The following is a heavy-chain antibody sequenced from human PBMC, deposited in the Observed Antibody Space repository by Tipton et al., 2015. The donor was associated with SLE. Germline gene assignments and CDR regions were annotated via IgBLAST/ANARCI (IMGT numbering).Heavy chain of an antibody. CDR2: IKQDGSEK. CDR1: GFTFSSYW. CDR3: ASGGYGGIPDY. J-gene: IGHJ4*02. V-gene: IGHV3-7*01. D-gene: IGHD4-23*01. Sequence: SLRLSCAASGFTFSSYWMSWVRQAPGKGLEWVANIKQDGSEKYYVDSVKGRFTISRDDAKNSLYLQMNSLRAEDTAVYYCASGGYGGIPDYWGQGTLVPVSS.